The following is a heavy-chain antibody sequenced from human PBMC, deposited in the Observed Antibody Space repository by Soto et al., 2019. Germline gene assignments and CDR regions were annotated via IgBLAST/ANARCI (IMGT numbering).Heavy chain of an antibody. V-gene: IGHV3-30-3*01. CDR1: GFTFSSYA. CDR3: ARDYYRFNSGYGFSMDV. Sequence: QVQLVESGGGMVQPGRSLRLSCAASGFTFSSYAMHWVRQAPGKGLEWVAVISYDGSNKYYADSVKGRFTISRDNSKNTLYLQMNSLRAEDTAVYYCARDYYRFNSGYGFSMDVWGQGTTVTVSS. J-gene: IGHJ6*02. D-gene: IGHD5-12*01. CDR2: ISYDGSNK.